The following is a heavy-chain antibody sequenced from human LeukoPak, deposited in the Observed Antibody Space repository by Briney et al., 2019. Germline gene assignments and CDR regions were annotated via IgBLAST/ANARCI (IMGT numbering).Heavy chain of an antibody. CDR3: ARDPGEGTCSSTSCYGDWYYYYGMDV. CDR2: ISAYNGNK. CDR1: GYTFTSYG. Sequence: ASVKVSCKASGYTFTSYGISWVRQAPGKGLEWMGGISAYNGNKNYSQKLQGRVNMATDTSTSTAYMELRSLRSDATAVYYCARDPGEGTCSSTSCYGDWYYYYGMDVWGKGTTVTVSS. V-gene: IGHV1-18*04. J-gene: IGHJ6*04. D-gene: IGHD2-2*01.